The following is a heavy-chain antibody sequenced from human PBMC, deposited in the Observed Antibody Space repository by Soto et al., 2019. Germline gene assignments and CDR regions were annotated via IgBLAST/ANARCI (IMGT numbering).Heavy chain of an antibody. Sequence: QVQLQESGPGLVKPSGTLSLTCAASGGPINSRWWSWVRQPPGKGLQWIGEIHHSGSTNYNPSLKSRVTIFIDKSKNQFSLNLSSVTAADTAVYYCEREADGGYALDRWGQGTLVTVSS. CDR3: EREADGGYALDR. CDR1: GGPINSRW. D-gene: IGHD5-12*01. V-gene: IGHV4-4*02. J-gene: IGHJ5*02. CDR2: IHHSGST.